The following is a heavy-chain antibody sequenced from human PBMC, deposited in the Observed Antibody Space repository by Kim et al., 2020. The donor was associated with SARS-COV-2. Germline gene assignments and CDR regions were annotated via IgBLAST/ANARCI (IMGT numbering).Heavy chain of an antibody. CDR2: IYSGGST. D-gene: IGHD6-13*01. J-gene: IGHJ6*02. CDR1: GFTVSSNY. CDR3: ARRQQLVKGGGYYYYFYGMDV. V-gene: IGHV3-66*04. Sequence: GGSLRLSCAASGFTVSSNYMSWVRQAPGKGLEWVSVIYSGGSTYYADSVKGRFTISRDNSKNTLYLQMNSLRAEDTAVYYCARRQQLVKGGGYYYYFYGMDVWGQGTTVTVSS.